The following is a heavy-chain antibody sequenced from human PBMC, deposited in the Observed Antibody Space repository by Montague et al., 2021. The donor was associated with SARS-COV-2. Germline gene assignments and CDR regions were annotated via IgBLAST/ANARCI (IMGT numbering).Heavy chain of an antibody. CDR2: NYYSGST. V-gene: IGHV4-39*01. D-gene: IGHD2-2*01. Sequence: SETLSLTCTVSGGSISSSSYYWGWIRQPPGKGLEWIGSNYYSGSTYYNPSLKSRVTISVDTSKNQFSLKLSSVTAADTAVYYCARHPLVYWSSSCCYVGWGQGTLVTVSS. CDR1: GGSISSSSYY. J-gene: IGHJ4*02. CDR3: ARHPLVYWSSSCCYVG.